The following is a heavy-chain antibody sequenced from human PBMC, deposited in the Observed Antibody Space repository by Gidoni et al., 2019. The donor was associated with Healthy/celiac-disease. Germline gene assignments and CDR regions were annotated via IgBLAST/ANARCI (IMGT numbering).Heavy chain of an antibody. CDR2: IYYSGST. D-gene: IGHD1-26*01. CDR1: GGSISSSSYY. Sequence: QLQLQESGPGLVKPSETLSLTCPVSGGSISSSSYYWGWIRQPPGKGLEWIGSIYYSGSTYYNPSLKSRVTISVDTSKNQFSLKLSSVTAADTAVYYCARVGWVYYYYGMDVWGQGTTVTVSS. V-gene: IGHV4-39*07. J-gene: IGHJ6*02. CDR3: ARVGWVYYYYGMDV.